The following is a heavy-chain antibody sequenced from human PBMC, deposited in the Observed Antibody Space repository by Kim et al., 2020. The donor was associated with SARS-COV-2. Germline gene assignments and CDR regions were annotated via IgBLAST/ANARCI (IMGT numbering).Heavy chain of an antibody. D-gene: IGHD2-15*01. Sequence: DSVKGRFTISRDNSKITLYLQMNSLRAEDTAVYYCAKDMDCSGGSCPIDYWGQGTLVTVSS. J-gene: IGHJ4*02. V-gene: IGHV3-30*02. CDR3: AKDMDCSGGSCPIDY.